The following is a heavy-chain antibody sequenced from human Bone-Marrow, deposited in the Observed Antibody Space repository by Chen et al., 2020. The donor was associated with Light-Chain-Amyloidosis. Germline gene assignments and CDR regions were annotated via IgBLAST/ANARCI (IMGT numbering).Heavy chain of an antibody. CDR3: ARAPSLGYYDSSGYKGYYFDY. CDR1: GGSFSGYY. J-gene: IGHJ4*02. D-gene: IGHD3-22*01. V-gene: IGHV4-34*01. CDR2: INHSGST. Sequence: QVQLQQWGAGLLKPSETLSLTCAVYGGSFSGYYWSWIRQPPGKGLEWIGEINHSGSTNYNPSLKSRVTISVDTSKNQFSLKLSSVTADTAVYYCARAPSLGYYDSSGYKGYYFDYWGQGTLVTVSS.